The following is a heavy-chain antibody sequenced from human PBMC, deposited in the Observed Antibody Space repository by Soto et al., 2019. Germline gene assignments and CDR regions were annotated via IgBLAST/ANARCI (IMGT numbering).Heavy chain of an antibody. V-gene: IGHV3-48*02. CDR1: GFTFSSYS. Sequence: GGSLRLSCAASGFTFSSYSMNWVRQAPGKGLEWISYISTTSSSIYYADSVKGRFTISRDNAKNSLFLQMNSLRDEDTAVYYCARRGVAFDYWGQGALVTVSS. CDR3: ARRGVAFDY. CDR2: ISTTSSSI. J-gene: IGHJ4*02. D-gene: IGHD3-10*01.